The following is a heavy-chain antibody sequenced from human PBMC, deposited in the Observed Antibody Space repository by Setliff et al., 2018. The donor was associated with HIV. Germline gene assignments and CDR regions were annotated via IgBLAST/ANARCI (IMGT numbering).Heavy chain of an antibody. CDR1: GFTFSSYW. Sequence: PGGSLRLSCAASGFTFSSYWMHWVRQAPVKGLVWVSRINSDGSSTSYADSVKGRFTISRDNAKNTLYLQMNSLIAEDTAVYYCARDKGPYNFWSGYDTHYFDYWGQGTLVTVSS. V-gene: IGHV3-74*01. D-gene: IGHD3-3*01. CDR2: INSDGSST. CDR3: ARDKGPYNFWSGYDTHYFDY. J-gene: IGHJ4*02.